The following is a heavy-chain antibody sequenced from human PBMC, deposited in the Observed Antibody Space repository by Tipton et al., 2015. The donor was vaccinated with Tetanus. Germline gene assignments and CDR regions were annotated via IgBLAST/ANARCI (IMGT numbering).Heavy chain of an antibody. J-gene: IGHJ4*02. CDR1: GFTFSSYW. V-gene: IGHV3-7*01. CDR3: ARARVAVAGTRFDY. D-gene: IGHD6-19*01. Sequence: SLRLSCAASGFTFSSYWMSWVRQAPGKGLEWEANIKQDGSEKYYVDSVKGRFTISRDNAKNSLYLQMNSLRAEDTAVYYCARARVAVAGTRFDYWGQGTLVTVSS. CDR2: IKQDGSEK.